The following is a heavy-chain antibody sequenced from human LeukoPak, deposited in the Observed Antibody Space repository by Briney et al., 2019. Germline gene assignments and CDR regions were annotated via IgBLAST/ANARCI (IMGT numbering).Heavy chain of an antibody. CDR2: INASGGST. J-gene: IGHJ5*02. CDR1: EYINYY. Sequence: GASVKVSCKASEYINYYMHWVRQAPGQQGLEGMGVINASGGSTSYAEKFQDRVTMTRDTSATTVYMELSSLRSEDTAVYYCTREVGPMVKRCDPWGQGTLVTVSS. CDR3: TREVGPMVKRCDP. V-gene: IGHV1-46*03. D-gene: IGHD1-26*01.